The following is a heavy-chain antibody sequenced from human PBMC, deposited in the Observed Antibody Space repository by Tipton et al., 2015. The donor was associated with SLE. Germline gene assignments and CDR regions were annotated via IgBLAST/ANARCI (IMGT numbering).Heavy chain of an antibody. Sequence: TLSLTCTVSGGSISSYYWSWIRQPPGKGLEWIGYIYYSGSTNYNPSLKSRVTISVETSKNQFSLKLSSVTAADTAVYYCARDLGVATAFDIWGQGTMVTVSS. D-gene: IGHD5-12*01. CDR1: GGSISSYY. CDR3: ARDLGVATAFDI. V-gene: IGHV4-59*01. J-gene: IGHJ3*02. CDR2: IYYSGST.